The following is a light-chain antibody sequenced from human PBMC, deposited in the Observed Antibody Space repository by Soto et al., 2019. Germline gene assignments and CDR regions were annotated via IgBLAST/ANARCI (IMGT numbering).Light chain of an antibody. CDR3: CSFAGSPSHYV. CDR1: SSDIGAYNH. CDR2: DVT. V-gene: IGLV2-11*01. Sequence: QSALTQPPSVSGSPGQSITISCTGTSSDIGAYNHVSWYQQHPGKAPKLIIYDVTKRPSGVPDRFSGSKAGYTASLTISGLQAEDEADYYCCSFAGSPSHYVFGTGTKVTVL. J-gene: IGLJ1*01.